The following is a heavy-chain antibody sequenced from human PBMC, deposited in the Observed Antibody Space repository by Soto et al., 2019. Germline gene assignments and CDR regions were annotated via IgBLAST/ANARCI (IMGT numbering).Heavy chain of an antibody. D-gene: IGHD1-26*01. V-gene: IGHV3-74*01. J-gene: IGHJ3*01. CDR1: GFTFSYYW. Sequence: RLSCAASGFTFSYYWMHWVRQAPGKGLVWVSRIHSDGSSTTYADFVKGRFIISRDNARNTVDLKMNRVRVEGTAVYYCARGDRGAFDLWGQGTVVTVSS. CDR2: IHSDGSST. CDR3: ARGDRGAFDL.